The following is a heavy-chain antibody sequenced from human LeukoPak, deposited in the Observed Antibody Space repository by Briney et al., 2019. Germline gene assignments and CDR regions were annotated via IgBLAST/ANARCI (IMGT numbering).Heavy chain of an antibody. J-gene: IGHJ4*02. CDR1: GFTFSSYG. CDR2: ISGSGGST. D-gene: IGHD1-26*01. Sequence: GGSLRLSCAASGFTFSSYGMSWVRQAPGKWLEWVSAISGSGGSTYYADSVKGRFTVSRDNSKNTLYLQMNSLRAEDTAVYYCARTVFRYSGSFPPLDFDYWGQGTLVTVSS. CDR3: ARTVFRYSGSFPPLDFDY. V-gene: IGHV3-23*01.